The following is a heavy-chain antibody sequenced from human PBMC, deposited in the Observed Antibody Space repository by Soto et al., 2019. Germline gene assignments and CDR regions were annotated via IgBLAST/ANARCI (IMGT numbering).Heavy chain of an antibody. D-gene: IGHD5-12*01. J-gene: IGHJ4*02. V-gene: IGHV1-58*01. CDR1: GFTFTISA. Sequence: SVKVSCRASGFTFTISAVQWVRQARGQRLEWIGWIVVGSGNTNYAQKFQERVTITREMSTSTAYMELSSLRSEDTAVYYCAADLRVYSGYDLFDYWGQGTLVTVSS. CDR2: IVVGSGNT. CDR3: AADLRVYSGYDLFDY.